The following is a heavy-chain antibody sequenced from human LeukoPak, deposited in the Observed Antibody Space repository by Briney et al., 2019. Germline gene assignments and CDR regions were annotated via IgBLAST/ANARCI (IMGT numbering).Heavy chain of an antibody. CDR2: ISGSGGST. J-gene: IGHJ4*02. V-gene: IGHV3-23*01. CDR3: AKDLSSGWVGYFDY. Sequence: PGGSLRVSCAASGFTFSSYAMSWVRQAPGKGLEWVSAISGSGGSTYYADSVKGRFTISRDNSKNTLYLQMNSLRAEDTAVYYCAKDLSSGWVGYFDYWGQGTLVTVSS. CDR1: GFTFSSYA. D-gene: IGHD6-19*01.